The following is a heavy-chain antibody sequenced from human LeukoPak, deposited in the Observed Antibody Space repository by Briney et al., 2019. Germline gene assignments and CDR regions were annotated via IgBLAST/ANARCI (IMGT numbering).Heavy chain of an antibody. CDR3: ARVSQWGIIYYFDY. Sequence: SLXXTVXXGSISSDGYYGRWIRQPPXXXLEWIGHIYHSGSTYYNPSLKSRITISVDTSKNHFSLKLSSVTAADTAVYYCARVSQWGIIYYFDYWGQGTLVTVSS. CDR2: IYHSGST. V-gene: IGHV4-30-2*01. CDR1: XGSISSDGYY. D-gene: IGHD3-16*01. J-gene: IGHJ4*02.